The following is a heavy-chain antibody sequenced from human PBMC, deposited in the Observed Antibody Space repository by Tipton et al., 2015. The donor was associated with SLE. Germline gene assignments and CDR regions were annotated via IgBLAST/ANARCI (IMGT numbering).Heavy chain of an antibody. J-gene: IGHJ6*02. CDR1: GASISSYY. D-gene: IGHD1-26*01. CDR2: VYDIDST. Sequence: TLSLTCTVSGASISSYYWSWVRQPPGKGLEWIGYVYDIDSTNYNPSLKSRVTISVDTSKNQFSLKLSSVTAADTAVYYCARVPIVGARYYYYYGMDVWGQGTTVTVSS. CDR3: ARVPIVGARYYYYYGMDV. V-gene: IGHV4-59*12.